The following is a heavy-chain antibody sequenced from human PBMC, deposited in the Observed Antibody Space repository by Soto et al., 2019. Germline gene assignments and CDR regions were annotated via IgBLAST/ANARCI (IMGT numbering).Heavy chain of an antibody. J-gene: IGHJ6*02. V-gene: IGHV1-18*01. D-gene: IGHD3-16*01. CDR1: GYIFVNKG. CDR2: ISHYTGNT. CDR3: GKGDKYGNATPQDV. Sequence: QVQLVQSGDEVKKPGASVKVSCKASGYIFVNKGISWVRQAAGQGREWMGWISHYTGNTHSATKVQGRLTMTSDTSTNTAYMDMGSLKSDDTAVYYCGKGDKYGNATPQDVWGQVTKVTVSS.